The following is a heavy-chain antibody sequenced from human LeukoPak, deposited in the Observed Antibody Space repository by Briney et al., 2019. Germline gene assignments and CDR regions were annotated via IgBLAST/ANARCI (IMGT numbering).Heavy chain of an antibody. D-gene: IGHD3-22*01. J-gene: IGHJ4*02. CDR3: ARDPELGLAYYYDSSGYY. CDR1: GFTFSDHY. V-gene: IGHV3-11*01. CDR2: ISSSGSTI. Sequence: GGSLRLSCAASGFTFSDHYMSWIRQAPGKGLEWVSYISSSGSTIYYVDSAKGRFTISRDNAKNSLYLQMNSLRAEDTAVYYCARDPELGLAYYYDSSGYYWSQGTLVTVSS.